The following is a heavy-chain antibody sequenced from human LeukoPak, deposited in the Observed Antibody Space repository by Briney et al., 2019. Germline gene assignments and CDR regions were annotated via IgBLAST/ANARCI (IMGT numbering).Heavy chain of an antibody. Sequence: SETLSLTCTVSGGSISSYYWSWIRQPPGKGLEWIGYIYYSGSTNYNPSLKSRVTISVDTSKNQFSLKLSSVTAADTAEYYCARDGGYGSGAFDIWGQGTMVTVS. V-gene: IGHV4-59*01. CDR2: IYYSGST. CDR3: ARDGGYGSGAFDI. D-gene: IGHD3-10*01. J-gene: IGHJ3*02. CDR1: GGSISSYY.